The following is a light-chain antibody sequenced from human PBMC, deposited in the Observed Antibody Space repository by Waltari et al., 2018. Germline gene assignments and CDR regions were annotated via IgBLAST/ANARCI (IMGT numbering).Light chain of an antibody. V-gene: IGLV2-18*01. CDR2: EVS. CDR1: SNDVGPFDR. Sequence: QSALTRPPSVSGSPGQTVTLSCTVTSNDVGPFDRVSWYHQPPGTAPTLLIFEVSNRPSGVPDRFSGSASGNTASLTISGLQAEDEADYYCCLYTTNFYVFAPATKVTVL. J-gene: IGLJ1*01. CDR3: CLYTTNFYV.